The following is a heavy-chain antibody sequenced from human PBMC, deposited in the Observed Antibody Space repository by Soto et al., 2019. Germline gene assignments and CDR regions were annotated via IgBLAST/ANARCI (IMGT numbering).Heavy chain of an antibody. CDR3: ARSIRYCRGGSCYGYAFDI. CDR2: IYYSGTT. CDR1: GGSISSGGYY. Sequence: TSETLSLTCTVSGGSISSGGYYWSWIRQHPGKGLEWIGYIYYSGTTYYNPSLKSRVTVSVDTSKNQFSPKLSSGTAADTAVYYCARSIRYCRGGSCYGYAFDIWGQGTMVTVSS. V-gene: IGHV4-31*03. J-gene: IGHJ3*02. D-gene: IGHD2-15*01.